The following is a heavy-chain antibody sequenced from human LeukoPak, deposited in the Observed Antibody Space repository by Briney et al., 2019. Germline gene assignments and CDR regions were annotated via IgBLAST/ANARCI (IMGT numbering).Heavy chain of an antibody. V-gene: IGHV3-30*04. D-gene: IGHD2-21*01. CDR3: AEDRRWFQGDRNWFFDL. CDR2: ISYDGSNK. CDR1: GFTFSSYA. J-gene: IGHJ2*01. Sequence: GGSLRLSCAASGFTFSSYATHWVRQAPGKGLEWVAVISYDGSNKYYADSVKGRFTISRDNSKDTLYLQMNSLRAEDTAVYYCAEDRRWFQGDRNWFFDLWGRGTLVTVSS.